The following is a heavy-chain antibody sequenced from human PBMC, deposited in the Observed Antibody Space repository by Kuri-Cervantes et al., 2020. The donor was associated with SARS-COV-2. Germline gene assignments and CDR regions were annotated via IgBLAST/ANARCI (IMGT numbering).Heavy chain of an antibody. V-gene: IGHV3-15*01. D-gene: IGHD3-3*01. CDR1: GFTFSNAW. CDR3: TTALDYDFWSGSTPGYYYYMDV. Sequence: GGSLRLSCAASGFTFSNAWMSWVRQAPGKGLEWVGRIKSKTDGGTTDYAEPVKGRFTISRDDSKNTLYLQMNSLKTEDTAVYYCTTALDYDFWSGSTPGYYYYMDVWGKGTTVTVSS. CDR2: IKSKTDGGTT. J-gene: IGHJ6*03.